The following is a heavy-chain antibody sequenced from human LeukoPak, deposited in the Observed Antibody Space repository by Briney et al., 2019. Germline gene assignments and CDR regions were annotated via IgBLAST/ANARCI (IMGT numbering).Heavy chain of an antibody. CDR2: INSDGSST. V-gene: IGHV3-74*01. J-gene: IGHJ5*02. D-gene: IGHD3-3*01. CDR3: ARVPYDFWSGPSFDP. Sequence: GGSLRLSCAASGFTFSSNWMHWVRQAPGKGLVWVSRINSDGSSTSYADSVKGRFTISRDNAKNTLYLQMNSLRAEDTAVYYCARVPYDFWSGPSFDPWGQGTLVTVSS. CDR1: GFTFSSNW.